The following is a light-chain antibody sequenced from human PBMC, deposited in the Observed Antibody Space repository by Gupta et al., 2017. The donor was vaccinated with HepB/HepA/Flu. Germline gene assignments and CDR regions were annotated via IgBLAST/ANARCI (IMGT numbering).Light chain of an antibody. CDR2: DVS. CDR3: CSYAGSSWV. V-gene: IGLV2-11*01. CDR1: SSDVGGYNY. J-gene: IGLJ3*02. Sequence: QSALTQPRSVSGSPGQSVTLSCTGTSSDVGGYNYVSWYQQHPGKAPKLMIYDVSKRPSGVPDRFSGSKSGNTASLTISGLQAEDEADYYCCSYAGSSWVFGGGTKLTVL.